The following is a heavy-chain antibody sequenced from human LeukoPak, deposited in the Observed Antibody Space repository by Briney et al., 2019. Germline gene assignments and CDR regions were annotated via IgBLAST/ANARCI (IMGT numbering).Heavy chain of an antibody. CDR2: INHSGST. V-gene: IGHV4-34*01. CDR1: GGSFSVYY. CDR3: ARRKRYYDILTGYYLSYYFDY. J-gene: IGHJ4*02. Sequence: SETLSLTCAVYGGSFSVYYWSWIRQPPGKGLEWIGEINHSGSTNYNPSLKSRVTISVDTSKNQFSLKLSSVTAADTAVYYCARRKRYYDILTGYYLSYYFDYWGQGALVTVSS. D-gene: IGHD3-9*01.